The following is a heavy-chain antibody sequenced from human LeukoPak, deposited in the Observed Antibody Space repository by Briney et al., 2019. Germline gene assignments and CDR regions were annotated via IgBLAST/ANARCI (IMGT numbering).Heavy chain of an antibody. CDR3: ARKHYYDSSGAAPAFDI. D-gene: IGHD3-22*01. CDR1: GFTFSSYA. J-gene: IGHJ3*02. Sequence: PGRSLRLSCAASGFTFSSYAMHWVRQAPGKGLEGVAVISYDGSNKYYADSVKGRFTISRDNSKNTLYLQMNSLRAEDTAVYYCARKHYYDSSGAAPAFDIWGQGTMVPVSS. V-gene: IGHV3-30*04. CDR2: ISYDGSNK.